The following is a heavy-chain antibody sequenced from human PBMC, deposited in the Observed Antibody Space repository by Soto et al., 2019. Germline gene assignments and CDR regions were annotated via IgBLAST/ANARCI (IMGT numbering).Heavy chain of an antibody. Sequence: SETLSLTCTVSGGSISSYYWSWIRQPPGKGLEWIGYIFYSGSTNYNPSLKSRVIMSVDTSKNQFSLKLSSVTAADTAVYYCARSRHGAVTNPYYCDYWGQGTLVTVSS. J-gene: IGHJ4*02. D-gene: IGHD4-17*01. CDR3: ARSRHGAVTNPYYCDY. CDR1: GGSISSYY. CDR2: IFYSGST. V-gene: IGHV4-59*01.